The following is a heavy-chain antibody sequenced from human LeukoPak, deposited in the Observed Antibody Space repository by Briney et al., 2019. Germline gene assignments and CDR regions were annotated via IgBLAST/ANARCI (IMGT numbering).Heavy chain of an antibody. J-gene: IGHJ4*02. D-gene: IGHD3-10*01. CDR3: ASHFITRLGY. V-gene: IGHV3-21*01. Sequence: GGSLRLSCVASGFTFSSYSMNWVRQAPGKGLEWVSSISSSSSYIYYADSVKGRFTIFRDNAKSSLYLQMNSLRAEDTAVFYCASHFITRLGYWGQGTLVTVSS. CDR1: GFTFSSYS. CDR2: ISSSSSYI.